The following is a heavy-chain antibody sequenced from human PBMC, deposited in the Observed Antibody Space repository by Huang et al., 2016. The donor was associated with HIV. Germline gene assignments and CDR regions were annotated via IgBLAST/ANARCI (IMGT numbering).Heavy chain of an antibody. CDR3: ARAKDTWDAYDI. CDR2: ISNDGSNN. V-gene: IGHV3-30-3*01. CDR1: GFPLNNHA. Sequence: QVQLVESGGGVVQPGRSLRLSCAAPGFPLNNHAMHWVRQAPGKGLDWVAVISNDGSNNYYADSGKGRFTISRDSSKSTLFLHMTSLRTEDTAVYYCARAKDTWDAYDIWGQGTMVIVSS. J-gene: IGHJ3*02. D-gene: IGHD5-18*01.